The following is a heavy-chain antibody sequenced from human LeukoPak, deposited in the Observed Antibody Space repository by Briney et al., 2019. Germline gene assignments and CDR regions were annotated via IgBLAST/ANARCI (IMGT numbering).Heavy chain of an antibody. CDR1: GASISSHY. Sequence: SETLSLTCAVSGASISSHYGSWIRQPPGKGLEWIGYTSGSISDNPSLKSRVAVSVDPSQNQVSLSLTSVTAADTAVYYCARVLAIFGLDTTDFYMDVWGKGTTVTVSS. D-gene: IGHD3/OR15-3a*01. J-gene: IGHJ6*03. V-gene: IGHV4-59*11. CDR2: TSGSI. CDR3: ARVLAIFGLDTTDFYMDV.